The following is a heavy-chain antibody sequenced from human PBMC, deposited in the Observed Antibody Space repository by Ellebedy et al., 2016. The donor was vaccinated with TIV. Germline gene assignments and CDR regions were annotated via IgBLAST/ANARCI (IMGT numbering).Heavy chain of an antibody. CDR1: GFTFSSYA. CDR3: ARSWEWSTSKADS. Sequence: GGSLRLXXAASGFTFSSYAMSWVRQAPEKGLEWVSAISGSGGSTYYADSVKGRFTISRDNSKNTLYLQMNSLRAKDTAVYYCARSWEWSTSKADSWGQGTPVTVSS. D-gene: IGHD2-8*01. CDR2: ISGSGGST. J-gene: IGHJ5*01. V-gene: IGHV3-23*01.